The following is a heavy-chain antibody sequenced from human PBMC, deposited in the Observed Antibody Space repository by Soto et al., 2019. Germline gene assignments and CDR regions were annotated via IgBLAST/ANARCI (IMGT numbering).Heavy chain of an antibody. CDR1: GGSISGYY. J-gene: IGHJ4*02. CDR2: IYTRGST. V-gene: IGHV4-4*07. Sequence: QVQLQESGPGLVKPSETLSLTCTVSGGSISGYYWSWIRQPAGKGLEWIGRIYTRGSTNYNPSLKSRVTMSLDTSKNHFSLKLSSVTAADTAVYYCARDPYCSGGSCRGEEDFDYWGQGTLVTVSS. CDR3: ARDPYCSGGSCRGEEDFDY. D-gene: IGHD2-15*01.